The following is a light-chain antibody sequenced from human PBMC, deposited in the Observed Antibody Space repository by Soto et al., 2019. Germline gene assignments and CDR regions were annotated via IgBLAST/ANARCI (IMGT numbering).Light chain of an antibody. CDR3: QQSYSTPLT. J-gene: IGKJ4*01. CDR1: QSISSY. V-gene: IGKV1-39*01. CDR2: AAS. Sequence: DIQMTQSPSSLSASVGDRVTITCRASQSISSYLNWYQQKPGKAPKLLINAASSLQSGVPPRFSGSGSGTDFTLTISSLQPEDFATYYCQQSYSTPLTFGGGTKVEIK.